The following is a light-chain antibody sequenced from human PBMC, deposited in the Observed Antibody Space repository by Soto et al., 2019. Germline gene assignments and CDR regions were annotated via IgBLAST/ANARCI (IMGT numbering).Light chain of an antibody. CDR1: QSISSY. Sequence: DIQMTQSPSSLSASVGDRFTVTCRASQSISSYLNWYQQKPGKAPKLVIYAASSLQSGVPSRFSGSGSGTDFTLTISSLQPEDFATYYCQQSYNTPITFGQGTRLEIK. CDR2: AAS. V-gene: IGKV1-39*01. CDR3: QQSYNTPIT. J-gene: IGKJ5*01.